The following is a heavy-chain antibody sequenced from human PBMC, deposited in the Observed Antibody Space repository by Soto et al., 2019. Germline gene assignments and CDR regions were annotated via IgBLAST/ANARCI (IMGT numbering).Heavy chain of an antibody. D-gene: IGHD2-8*01. J-gene: IGHJ4*02. Sequence: PGGSLRLSCAASGFTFSSYSMNWVRQAPGKGLEWVSYISSSSSTIYYADSVKGRFTISRDNAKNSLYLQMNSLRAEDTAVYYCASHRNARSDYWGQGTLVTVSS. CDR1: GFTFSSYS. V-gene: IGHV3-48*01. CDR2: ISSSSSTI. CDR3: ASHRNARSDY.